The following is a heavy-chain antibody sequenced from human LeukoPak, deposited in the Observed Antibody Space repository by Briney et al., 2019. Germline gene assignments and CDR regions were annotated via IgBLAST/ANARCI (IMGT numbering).Heavy chain of an antibody. CDR2: ISYDGSNK. CDR1: GFTFSSYG. D-gene: IGHD5-18*01. CDR3: AKDLIPKAPRRGYSYGGDY. V-gene: IGHV3-30*18. Sequence: GRSLRLSCAASGFTFSSYGMHWVRQAPGKGLEWVAVISYDGSNKYYADSVKGRFTISRDNSKNTLYLQMNSLRAEDTAVYYCAKDLIPKAPRRGYSYGGDYWGQGTLVTASS. J-gene: IGHJ4*02.